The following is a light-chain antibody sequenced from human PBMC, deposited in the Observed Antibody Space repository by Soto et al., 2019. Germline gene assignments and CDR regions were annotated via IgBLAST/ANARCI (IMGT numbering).Light chain of an antibody. CDR1: SSDVGTYSR. CDR3: SLYTSSSTYV. J-gene: IGLJ1*01. CDR2: GVT. V-gene: IGLV2-18*01. Sequence: QSVLTQPPSVSGSPGQSVTIPCTGTSSDVGTYSRVSWYQQPPGTAPKLLIYGVTNRPSGVPDRFSGSKSGNTASLTISGLQAEDEADYYCSLYTSSSTYVFGTG.